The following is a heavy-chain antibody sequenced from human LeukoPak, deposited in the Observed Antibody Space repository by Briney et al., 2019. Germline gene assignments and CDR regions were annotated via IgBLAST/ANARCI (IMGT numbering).Heavy chain of an antibody. Sequence: GSSVKVSCKASGGTFSSYAISWVRQAHGQGLEWMGGIIPIFGTANYAQKFQGRVTITADESTSTAYMELSSLRSEDTAVYYCARPYCSSTSCSNWFDPWGQGTLVTVSS. V-gene: IGHV1-69*01. J-gene: IGHJ5*02. CDR2: IIPIFGTA. D-gene: IGHD2-2*01. CDR3: ARPYCSSTSCSNWFDP. CDR1: GGTFSSYA.